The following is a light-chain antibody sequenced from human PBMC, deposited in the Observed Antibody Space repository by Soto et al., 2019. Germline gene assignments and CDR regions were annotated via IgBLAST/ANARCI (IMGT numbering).Light chain of an antibody. CDR3: QQYNNWPHT. CDR1: QSVSSN. V-gene: IGKV3-15*01. J-gene: IGKJ2*01. Sequence: EIVMTQSPATLSVSPGERATLSCRASQSVSSNLAWYQQKPGQAPSLLIYAASTRATGIPARFSGTGSGTEFTLTISSLQSEDFAVYYCQQYNNWPHTFGQGTKLEIK. CDR2: AAS.